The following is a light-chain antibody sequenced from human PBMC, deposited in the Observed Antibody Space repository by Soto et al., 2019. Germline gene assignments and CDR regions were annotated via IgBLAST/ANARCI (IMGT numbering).Light chain of an antibody. V-gene: IGLV2-8*01. CDR2: EVN. CDR1: RSDVGDYNY. Sequence: QSALTQPLSASGFPGQSVTISCTGTRSDVGDYNYVSWYQQHPGKAPQLMIYEVNKRPSGVPDRFSGSKSGNTASLTVSGLQAEDEADYYCSSYAGNNHLLFGGGTKLTVL. CDR3: SSYAGNNHLL. J-gene: IGLJ2*01.